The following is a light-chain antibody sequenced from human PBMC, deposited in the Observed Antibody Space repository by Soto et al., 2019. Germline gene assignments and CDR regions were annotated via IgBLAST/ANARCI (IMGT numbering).Light chain of an antibody. J-gene: IGKJ5*01. CDR2: GAS. V-gene: IGKV3-20*01. CDR1: QSVSSSY. Sequence: EIVLTQSPGTLSLSPGERATCSCRASQSVSSSYLAWYQQKPGQAPRLLIYGASSRATGIPDRFSGSGSGTDFTLTISRLEPEDFAVYYCQQYGSSPRISFGQGTRLEIK. CDR3: QQYGSSPRIS.